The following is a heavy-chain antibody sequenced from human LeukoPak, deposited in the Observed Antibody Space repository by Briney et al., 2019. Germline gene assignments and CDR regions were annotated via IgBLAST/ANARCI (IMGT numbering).Heavy chain of an antibody. Sequence: XXXRQAPGKGLEWVSVIYSGGGTRYADSVKGXXTISXDXXXXXXXXQMNSLRAEDTAVYYCATXXGXXWG. V-gene: IGHV3-66*01. CDR3: ATXXGXX. J-gene: IGHJ1*01. CDR2: IYSGGGT.